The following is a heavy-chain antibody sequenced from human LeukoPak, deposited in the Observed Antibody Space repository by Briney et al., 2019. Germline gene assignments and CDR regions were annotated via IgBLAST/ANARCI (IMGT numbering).Heavy chain of an antibody. CDR3: ARSVPGSPNFDS. Sequence: PGGSLRLSCAASEFTFSSYSMTWVRQAPGKGLGWVLSISSSSASIYYAESVRGRFTISRENAKNSLYLQMSSLRAEDTALYYCARSVPGSPNFDSWGQGTLVTVSS. J-gene: IGHJ4*02. V-gene: IGHV3-21*01. CDR2: ISSSSASI. CDR1: EFTFSSYS.